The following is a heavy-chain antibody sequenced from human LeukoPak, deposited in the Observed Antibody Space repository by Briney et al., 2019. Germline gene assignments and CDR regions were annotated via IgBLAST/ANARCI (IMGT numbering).Heavy chain of an antibody. D-gene: IGHD6-6*01. Sequence: ETLSLTCTVSGGSISSSSYYWGWIRQAPGKGLEWVSSISFSSTHIYYADSIQGRFTISRDNAENSLYLQMNSLRAEDTAVYYCARGHNSSSSGFYYYYMDVWGRGTTVTVSS. V-gene: IGHV3-21*06. CDR1: GGSISSSS. J-gene: IGHJ6*03. CDR2: ISFSSTHI. CDR3: ARGHNSSSSGFYYYYMDV.